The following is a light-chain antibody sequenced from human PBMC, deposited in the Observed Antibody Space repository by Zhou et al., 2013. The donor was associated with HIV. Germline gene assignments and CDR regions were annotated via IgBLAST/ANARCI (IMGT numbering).Light chain of an antibody. CDR3: QQFNSYLPLT. J-gene: IGKJ4*01. CDR1: QTISNY. Sequence: DIQMTQSPSSLSASVGDSVTITCRASQTISNYLNWYQQKAGKAPKLLIYAASSLQSGVSSKFSGSGSGTDFTLTISSLQPEDFATYYCQQFNSYLPLTFGGGTKVEIK. V-gene: IGKV1-39*01. CDR2: AAS.